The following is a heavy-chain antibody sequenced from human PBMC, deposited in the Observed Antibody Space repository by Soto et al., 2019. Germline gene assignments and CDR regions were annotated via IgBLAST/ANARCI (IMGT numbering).Heavy chain of an antibody. CDR1: GYTFTSFG. Sequence: QVQLVQSGAEVKKPGASVKVSCKASGYTFTSFGITWVRQALGQGLEWMGWSSPYNGNTNYVQKFQGRVTMTTDTSTTTAYMELRSLRSDDTAVYYCARGGLGYGRGGSCPQNWFDPWGQGTLVTVSS. CDR3: ARGGLGYGRGGSCPQNWFDP. CDR2: SSPYNGNT. J-gene: IGHJ5*02. V-gene: IGHV1-18*01. D-gene: IGHD2-15*01.